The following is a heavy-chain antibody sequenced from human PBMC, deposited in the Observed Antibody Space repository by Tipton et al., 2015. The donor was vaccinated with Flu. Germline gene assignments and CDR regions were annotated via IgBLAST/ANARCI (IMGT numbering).Heavy chain of an antibody. CDR2: INPNSGGT. J-gene: IGHJ4*02. CDR1: GYTFTGHY. CDR3: AREVARARGSFCGGDCYPDY. V-gene: IGHV1-2*06. Sequence: QVQLVQSGAEVKKPGASVTVSCKASGYTFTGHYIPWVRQVPGQGLEWMGRINPNSGGTRYAQKFQGRVTMTRDTSISTAYMELNRLGFDDTAVYYCAREVARARGSFCGGDCYPDYGGQGTLVTVSS. D-gene: IGHD2-21*02.